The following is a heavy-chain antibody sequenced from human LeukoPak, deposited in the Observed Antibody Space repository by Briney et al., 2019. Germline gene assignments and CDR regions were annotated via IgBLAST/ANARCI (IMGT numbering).Heavy chain of an antibody. Sequence: GESLKISCKGSGYSFTSYWIGWVRQMPGKGLEWMGSIYPGDSYTRYSPSFQGQVTISADKSISTAYLQWSSLKASDTAMYYCARLSRYSSSSEADYWGQGTLVTVSS. V-gene: IGHV5-51*01. CDR2: IYPGDSYT. CDR1: GYSFTSYW. J-gene: IGHJ4*02. CDR3: ARLSRYSSSSEADY. D-gene: IGHD6-6*01.